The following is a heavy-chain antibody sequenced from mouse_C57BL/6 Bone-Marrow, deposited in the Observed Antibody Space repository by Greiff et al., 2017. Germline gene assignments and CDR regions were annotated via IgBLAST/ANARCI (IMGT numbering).Heavy chain of an antibody. V-gene: IGHV1-55*01. CDR1: GYTFTSYW. D-gene: IGHD2-3*01. J-gene: IGHJ4*01. CDR2: IYPGSGST. Sequence: QVHVKQPGAELVKPGASVKMSCKASGYTFTSYWLTWVKQRPGQGLEWIGDIYPGSGSTNYNEKFKSKATLTVDTSSSTAYMQLSSLTSEDSAVYYCARRRGDGRYAMDYWGQGTSVTVSS. CDR3: ARRRGDGRYAMDY.